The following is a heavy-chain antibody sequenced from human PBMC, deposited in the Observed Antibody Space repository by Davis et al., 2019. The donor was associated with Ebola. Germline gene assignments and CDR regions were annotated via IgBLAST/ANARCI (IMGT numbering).Heavy chain of an antibody. Sequence: AASVKVSCKVSGYTLTEFSMHWVRQAPGKGLEWMGGFDPEDGETIYAQKFQGRVTMTEDTSTDTAYMELSSLRSEDTAVYYCATDLGDSRPAPYWGQGTLVTVSS. CDR2: FDPEDGET. CDR1: GYTLTEFS. J-gene: IGHJ4*02. CDR3: ATDLGDSRPAPY. D-gene: IGHD4-17*01. V-gene: IGHV1-24*01.